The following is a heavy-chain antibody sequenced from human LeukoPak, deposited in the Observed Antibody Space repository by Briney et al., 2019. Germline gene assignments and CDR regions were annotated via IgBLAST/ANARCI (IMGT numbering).Heavy chain of an antibody. Sequence: PGRSLRLSCAASGFTFSDYAMHWVRQAPGKGLEWVALISYDGSNKYYADSVRGRFTFSRDNSKNTLSLQMNSLRAEDTAVYYCARGNYYDTKVADYWAQGTLVTVSS. CDR1: GFTFSDYA. CDR2: ISYDGSNK. CDR3: ARGNYYDTKVADY. V-gene: IGHV3-30*04. J-gene: IGHJ4*02. D-gene: IGHD3-22*01.